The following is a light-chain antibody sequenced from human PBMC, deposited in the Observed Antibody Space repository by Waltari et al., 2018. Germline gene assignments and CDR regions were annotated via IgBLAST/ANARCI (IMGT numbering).Light chain of an antibody. J-gene: IGKJ1*01. CDR1: QDIGNS. Sequence: DIQMTQSPSSLSASVGDTVTITCQASQDIGNSLNWYHQKPGKAPKLLIYRASTLHSGIPSRFSGSGSGTDFLLTINSLQPEDFATYYCQQGDSYPRTFAQGTKVEIE. CDR2: RAS. CDR3: QQGDSYPRT. V-gene: IGKV1-39*01.